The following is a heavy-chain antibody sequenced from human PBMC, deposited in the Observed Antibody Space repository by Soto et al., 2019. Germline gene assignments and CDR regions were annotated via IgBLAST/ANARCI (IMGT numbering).Heavy chain of an antibody. J-gene: IGHJ5*02. CDR1: GGSVSSGSYY. V-gene: IGHV4-61*01. Sequence: QVQLQESGPGLVKPSETLSLTCTVSGGSVSSGSYYWSWIRQPPGKGLEWIGYIYYSGSTNYNPSLKSRVTISVETSKYQSSLKLSSVTAADTAVYYCARVLAVAGTNWFYPWGQGTLVTVSS. D-gene: IGHD6-19*01. CDR2: IYYSGST. CDR3: ARVLAVAGTNWFYP.